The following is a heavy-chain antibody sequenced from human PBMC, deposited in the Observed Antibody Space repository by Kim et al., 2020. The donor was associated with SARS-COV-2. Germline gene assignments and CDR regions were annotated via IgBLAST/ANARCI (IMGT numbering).Heavy chain of an antibody. CDR3: AREPPMVRAGGWFDP. J-gene: IGHJ5*02. Sequence: PSLKSRVTISVDTSKNQFSLKLSSVTAADTAVYYCAREPPMVRAGGWFDPWGQGTLVTVSS. V-gene: IGHV4-39*07. D-gene: IGHD3-10*01.